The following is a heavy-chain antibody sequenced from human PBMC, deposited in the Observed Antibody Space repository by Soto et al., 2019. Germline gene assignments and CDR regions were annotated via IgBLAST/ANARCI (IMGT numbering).Heavy chain of an antibody. CDR1: GITFINAW. CDR2: IKNKADGGTT. CDR3: TTDPGDYQDF. J-gene: IGHJ4*02. D-gene: IGHD4-17*01. V-gene: IGHV3-15*01. Sequence: EVQLVESGGDMVKPGGCLRLSCEASGITFINAWMSWVRQAPGKGLEWVGRIKNKADGGTTDYAAFVRGRFTISRDDSKNTLFLQMNSLEIEDTAIYYCTTDPGDYQDFWGQGTLVTVSS.